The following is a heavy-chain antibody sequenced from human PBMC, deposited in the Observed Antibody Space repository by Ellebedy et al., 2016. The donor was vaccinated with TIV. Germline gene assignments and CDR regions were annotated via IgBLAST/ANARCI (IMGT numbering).Heavy chain of an antibody. CDR2: LSETSAYI. Sequence: GESLKISXAASGFTFTAYSMHWVRQAPGKGLEWVSSLSETSAYIYHADSVKGRFSISRDNAKNSLYLQMNSLRAEDTAVYYCARSPPRGSYDYWGQGILVTVSS. D-gene: IGHD3-10*01. CDR1: GFTFTAYS. CDR3: ARSPPRGSYDY. V-gene: IGHV3-21*01. J-gene: IGHJ4*02.